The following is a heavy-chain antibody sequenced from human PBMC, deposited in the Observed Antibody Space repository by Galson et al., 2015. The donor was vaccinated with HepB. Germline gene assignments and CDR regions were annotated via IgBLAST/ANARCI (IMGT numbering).Heavy chain of an antibody. CDR2: ISGSGGST. Sequence: SLRLSCAASGFTFSSYSMSWVRQAPGKGLEWVSAISGSGGSTYYADSVKGRFTISRDNSKNTLYLQMNSLRAEDTAVYYCASKYCSSTTCPPSGFDYWGQGTLVTVSS. J-gene: IGHJ4*02. V-gene: IGHV3-23*01. D-gene: IGHD2-2*01. CDR1: GFTFSSYS. CDR3: ASKYCSSTTCPPSGFDY.